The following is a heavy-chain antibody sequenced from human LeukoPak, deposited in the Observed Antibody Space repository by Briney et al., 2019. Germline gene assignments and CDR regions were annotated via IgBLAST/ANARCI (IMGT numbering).Heavy chain of an antibody. J-gene: IGHJ6*02. CDR1: GYTFTSYY. Sequence: GASVKVSCKASGYTFTSYYMHWVRQAPGQGLEWMGIINPSGGSTSYAQKFQGRVTMTRDTSTSTVYMELSSLRSEDTAVYYCARERGGLWATVTTGAYYGMDVWGQGTTVTVSS. V-gene: IGHV1-46*01. CDR2: INPSGGST. CDR3: ARERGGLWATVTTGAYYGMDV. D-gene: IGHD4-17*01.